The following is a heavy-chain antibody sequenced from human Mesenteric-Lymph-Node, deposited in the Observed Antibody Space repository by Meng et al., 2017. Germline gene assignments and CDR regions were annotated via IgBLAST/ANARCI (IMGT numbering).Heavy chain of an antibody. V-gene: IGHV6-1*01. CDR3: ARDHRLTMVRGGTGMDV. CDR2: TYYRSKWYN. Sequence: SQTLSLTCAISGDSVSSNSAAWNWIRQSPSRGLEWLGRTYYRSKWYNDYAVSVKSRITINPDTSKNQFSLQLNSVTPEDTAVYYCARDHRLTMVRGGTGMDVWGQGTTVTVSS. J-gene: IGHJ6*02. D-gene: IGHD3-10*01. CDR1: GDSVSSNSAA.